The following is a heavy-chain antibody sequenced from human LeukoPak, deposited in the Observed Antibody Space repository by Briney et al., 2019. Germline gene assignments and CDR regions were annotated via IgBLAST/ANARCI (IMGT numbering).Heavy chain of an antibody. V-gene: IGHV4-31*02. CDR3: ARDWSNYFDY. Sequence: LRLSCAASGFTFSDYYMSWIRQHPGKGLEWIGYIYYSGSTYYNPSLRSRVTISLDTSKNQFSLKLSSVTAADTAVYYCARDWSNYFDYWGQGTLVTVSS. CDR1: GFTFSDYY. CDR2: IYYSGST. J-gene: IGHJ4*02.